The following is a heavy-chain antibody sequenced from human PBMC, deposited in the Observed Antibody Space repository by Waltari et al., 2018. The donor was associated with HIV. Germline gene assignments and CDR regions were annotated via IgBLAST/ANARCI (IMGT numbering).Heavy chain of an antibody. V-gene: IGHV4-39*02. CDR1: GGSITSSSYY. CDR2: IYYSGSA. Sequence: QLQLQESGPGLVKPSETLSLTCTVSGGSITSSSYYWGWIRQAPGKGLEWIGNIYYSGSAYYNSSLKSRVTISVDMSKNQFSLKLNSVTAADTAVYYCARDRYYYARTGSPDYWGQGTLVTVSS. CDR3: ARDRYYYARTGSPDY. J-gene: IGHJ4*02. D-gene: IGHD3-22*01.